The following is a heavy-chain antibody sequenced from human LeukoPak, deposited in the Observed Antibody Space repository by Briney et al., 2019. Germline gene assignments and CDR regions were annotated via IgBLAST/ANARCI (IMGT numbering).Heavy chain of an antibody. J-gene: IGHJ4*02. D-gene: IGHD3-9*01. CDR2: ISGSSYYI. CDR1: GFTFSSYS. V-gene: IGHV3-21*01. Sequence: GGSLRLSCAASGFTFSSYSMNWVRQAPGKGLEWVSSISGSSYYIYYADSVKGRFTISRDNSKNTLYLQMNSLRAEDTAVYYCAKSSDILTGSFDYWGQGTLVTVSS. CDR3: AKSSDILTGSFDY.